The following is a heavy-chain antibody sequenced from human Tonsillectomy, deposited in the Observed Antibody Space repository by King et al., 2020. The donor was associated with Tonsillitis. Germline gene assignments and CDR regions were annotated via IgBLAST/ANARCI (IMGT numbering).Heavy chain of an antibody. J-gene: IGHJ6*02. Sequence: HVQLVESGGGVVHPGRSLRLSWAASGFTFSSYTMHWVRQAPGKGLEWVAVISYDGSNKYLADSGKGRFTISRDNSKNTLNLQMNSLRAEDTAVYYCVRALEIPVLQWFGSDYDSGMDVWGQGTTVTVSS. CDR2: ISYDGSNK. V-gene: IGHV3-30*04. D-gene: IGHD3-10*01. CDR3: VRALEIPVLQWFGSDYDSGMDV. CDR1: GFTFSSYT.